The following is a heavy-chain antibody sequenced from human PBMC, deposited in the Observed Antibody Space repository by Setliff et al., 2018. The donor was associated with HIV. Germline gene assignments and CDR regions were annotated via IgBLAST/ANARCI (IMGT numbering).Heavy chain of an antibody. Sequence: GGSLRLSCEASGFTLRSYAMYWVRQAPGKGLEWVAGISGAGATTYYADSVKGRFTISRDNAKNSLYLQMNSLRADDTAVYYCAKGGLDSVFQSFDSWGQGTLVTVSS. CDR3: AKGGLDSVFQSFDS. V-gene: IGHV3-23*01. CDR2: ISGAGATT. CDR1: GFTLRSYA. J-gene: IGHJ4*02. D-gene: IGHD2-21*01.